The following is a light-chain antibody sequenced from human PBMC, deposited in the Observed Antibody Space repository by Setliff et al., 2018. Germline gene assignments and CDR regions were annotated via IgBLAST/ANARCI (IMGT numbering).Light chain of an antibody. CDR3: CSYAGSSPDV. V-gene: IGLV2-23*01. CDR2: EGS. J-gene: IGLJ1*01. Sequence: SVLTQPASVSGSPGQSITISCTGTSSDVGSYNLVSWYQQHPGKAPKLMIYEGSKRPSGISNRFSGSKSGNTASLTISGLQAEDEADYYCCSYAGSSPDVFGTGTKGTVL. CDR1: SSDVGSYNL.